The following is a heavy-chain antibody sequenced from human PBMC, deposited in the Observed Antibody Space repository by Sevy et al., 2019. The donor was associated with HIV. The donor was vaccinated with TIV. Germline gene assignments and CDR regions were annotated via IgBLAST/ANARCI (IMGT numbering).Heavy chain of an antibody. CDR3: AKDLLTVAGNFDY. CDR2: ISGRSGVTT. D-gene: IGHD6-19*01. V-gene: IGHV3-23*01. J-gene: IGHJ4*02. CDR1: GFMFSNHA. Sequence: GGSLRLSCAASGFMFSNHAMSWVRQAPGKGLEWLSSISGRSGVTTYYAHSVNGRFTISRDNSQNTLFLQLSRLRAEDTAIYYCAKDLLTVAGNFDYWGQGTLVTVSS.